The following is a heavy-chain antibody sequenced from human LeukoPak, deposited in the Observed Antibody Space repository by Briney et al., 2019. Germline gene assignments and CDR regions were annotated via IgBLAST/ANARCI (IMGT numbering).Heavy chain of an antibody. CDR1: GFTFSSYE. CDR2: ISSSGSPI. J-gene: IGHJ4*02. D-gene: IGHD4/OR15-4a*01. CDR3: ARGLTLFDY. Sequence: AGGSLGLSCAASGFTFSSYEMTWVRQAPGKGLEWVSYISSSGSPIYYADSVMGRFTISRDNAKNSLYLQMNSLRAEDTAVYYCARGLTLFDYWGQGTLVTVSS. V-gene: IGHV3-48*03.